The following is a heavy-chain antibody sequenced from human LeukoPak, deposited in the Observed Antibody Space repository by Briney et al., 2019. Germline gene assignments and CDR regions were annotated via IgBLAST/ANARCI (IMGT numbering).Heavy chain of an antibody. CDR3: ARLGSSLPSGWFGYFDY. Sequence: SSVTVSCKASGGSFSSYAISWLRQAPGQGLEGMGRIIPTLYNANYEQQFTSRVKITKNKSTRTVCIVLSSLRSEYTAVYYCARLGSSLPSGWFGYFDYWGQGTLVTVSS. D-gene: IGHD6-19*01. CDR1: GGSFSSYA. CDR2: IIPTLYNA. J-gene: IGHJ4*02. V-gene: IGHV1-69*04.